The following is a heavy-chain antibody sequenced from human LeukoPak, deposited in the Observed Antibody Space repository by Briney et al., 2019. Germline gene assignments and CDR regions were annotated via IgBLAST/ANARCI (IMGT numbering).Heavy chain of an antibody. V-gene: IGHV4-59*12. CDR1: GGSINNYY. Sequence: PSETLSLTCTVTGGSINNYYWSWIRQSPGKGLEWIGYIYYTGTTNYNPSLKSRVTISVDTSKNQFSLKLSSVTAADTAVYYCAREGVHSSGSYFDYWGQGTLVTVSS. CDR3: AREGVHSSGSYFDY. J-gene: IGHJ4*02. D-gene: IGHD6-19*01. CDR2: IYYTGTT.